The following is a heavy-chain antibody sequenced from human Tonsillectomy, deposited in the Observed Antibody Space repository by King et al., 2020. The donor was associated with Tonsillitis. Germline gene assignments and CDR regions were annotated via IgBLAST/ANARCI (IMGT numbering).Heavy chain of an antibody. V-gene: IGHV3-30-3*01. D-gene: IGHD3-10*01. CDR1: GFTFNNYA. CDR2: ISYDGSNE. CDR3: ARDLLLNSMDSGPLDY. Sequence: VQLVESGGGVVQPGRSLRLSCAASGFTFNNYALHWVRQAPGKGLEWVAIISYDGSNEYYADSVKGRFTISRDNPKNTLYLQMNSLRAEDTAVYYCARDLLLNSMDSGPLDYWGQGTLVTVSS. J-gene: IGHJ4*02.